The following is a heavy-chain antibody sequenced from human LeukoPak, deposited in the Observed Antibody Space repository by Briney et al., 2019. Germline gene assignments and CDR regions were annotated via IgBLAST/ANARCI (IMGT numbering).Heavy chain of an antibody. CDR1: GGSISSGDYY. V-gene: IGHV3-7*01. CDR2: IKQDGSEK. Sequence: PSETLSLTCTVSGGSISSGDYYWSWVRQAPGKGLEWVANIKQDGSEKNYVDSVKGRFTISRDNAKNSLYLQMNSLRAEDTAVYYCVREARESGGFDYWGQGTLVTVSS. J-gene: IGHJ4*02. D-gene: IGHD5-24*01. CDR3: VREARESGGFDY.